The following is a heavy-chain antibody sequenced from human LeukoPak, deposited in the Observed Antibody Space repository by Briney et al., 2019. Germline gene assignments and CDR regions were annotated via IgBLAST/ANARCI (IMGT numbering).Heavy chain of an antibody. V-gene: IGHV4-39*01. CDR3: ARHRVGTGGPGYFDY. CDR2: SYFSGST. Sequence: PSETLSLTCTVSGGSISTSSYYWGSIRQPPGKRLEWIATSYFSGSTYYNPSLKSRVTISVDTSKNQFSLKLSSVTAADTAVYYYARHRVGTGGPGYFDYWGQGALVTVSS. D-gene: IGHD2-8*02. CDR1: GGSISTSSYY. J-gene: IGHJ4*02.